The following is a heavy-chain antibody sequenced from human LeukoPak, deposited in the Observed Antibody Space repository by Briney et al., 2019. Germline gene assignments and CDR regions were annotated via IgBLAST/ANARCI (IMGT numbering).Heavy chain of an antibody. V-gene: IGHV1-18*01. Sequence: GASVKVSCKASGYTITSYGISWVRQAPGQGLEWMGWISAYNGNTNYAQKLQGRVTMTTDTSTSTAYMELRSLRSDDTAVYYCARDMEIRYFDPTYYFDYWGQGTLVTVSS. D-gene: IGHD3-9*01. J-gene: IGHJ4*02. CDR3: ARDMEIRYFDPTYYFDY. CDR2: ISAYNGNT. CDR1: GYTITSYG.